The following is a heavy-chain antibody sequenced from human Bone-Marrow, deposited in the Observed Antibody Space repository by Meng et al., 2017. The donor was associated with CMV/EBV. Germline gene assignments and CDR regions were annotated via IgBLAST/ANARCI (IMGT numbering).Heavy chain of an antibody. V-gene: IGHV4-59*01. J-gene: IGHJ4*02. CDR3: ARETRWNYVDY. D-gene: IGHD3-3*01. CDR1: GGSISSYY. CDR2: IHYSGST. Sequence: SETLSLTCTVSGGSISSYYWSWIRQPPGKGLEWIGYIHYSGSTNYNPSLKSRVTISVDTSKNQFSLKLSSVTAADTAVYYCARETRWNYVDYWGQGTLVTVSS.